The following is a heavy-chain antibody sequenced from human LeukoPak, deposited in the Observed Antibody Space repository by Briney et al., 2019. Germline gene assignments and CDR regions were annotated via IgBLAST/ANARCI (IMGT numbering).Heavy chain of an antibody. CDR3: AKDMGYYDSSGYSALFDY. D-gene: IGHD3-22*01. V-gene: IGHV3-9*01. CDR1: GFTFDDYA. Sequence: GGSLRLSCAASGFTFDDYAVHWVRQAPGKGLGWVSGISWNSGSIGYADSVKGRFTISRDNAKNSLYLQMNSLRAEDTALYYCAKDMGYYDSSGYSALFDYWGQGTLVTVSS. CDR2: ISWNSGSI. J-gene: IGHJ4*02.